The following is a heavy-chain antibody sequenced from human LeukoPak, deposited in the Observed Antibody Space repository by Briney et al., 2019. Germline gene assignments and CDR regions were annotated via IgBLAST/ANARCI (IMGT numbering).Heavy chain of an antibody. V-gene: IGHV5-51*01. D-gene: IGHD4-17*01. CDR2: IYPGDSDT. Sequence: GESLKISCKGSGYSFTSYWIGWVRQMPGKGLEWMGIIYPGDSDTRYSPSFQGQVTISADKSISTAYLQWSSLKASDTAMYYCARLSDDYGDSDLSGGMDVWGQGTTVTVSS. CDR1: GYSFTSYW. J-gene: IGHJ6*02. CDR3: ARLSDDYGDSDLSGGMDV.